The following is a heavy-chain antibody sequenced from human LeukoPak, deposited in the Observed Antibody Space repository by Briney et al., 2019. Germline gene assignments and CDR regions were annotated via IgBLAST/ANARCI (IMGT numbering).Heavy chain of an antibody. CDR1: GGSISSYY. CDR3: ARGRVSSSTWHSTYYYYFYMDV. J-gene: IGHJ6*03. Sequence: SETLSLTCTVSGGSISSYYWSWIRQPPGKGLEWIGYIDHTGTTNYNPSLNSRVTISRDTSKNHFSLQLSSVTAADTAVYFCARGRVSSSTWHSTYYYYFYMDVWGKGTTVTVSS. D-gene: IGHD4-11*01. CDR2: IDHTGTT. V-gene: IGHV4-59*01.